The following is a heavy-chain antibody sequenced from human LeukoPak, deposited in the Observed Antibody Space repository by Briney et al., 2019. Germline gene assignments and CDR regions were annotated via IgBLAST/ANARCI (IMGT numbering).Heavy chain of an antibody. D-gene: IGHD5-24*01. J-gene: IGHJ4*02. Sequence: SETLSLTCAVSGGSISSYYWSWIRQPPGKGLEWIGYIYYSGSTNYNPSLKSRVTISVDTSKNQFSLKLSSVTAADTAVYYCARDRGGYQFDYWGQGTLVTVSS. CDR1: GGSISSYY. CDR2: IYYSGST. V-gene: IGHV4-59*12. CDR3: ARDRGGYQFDY.